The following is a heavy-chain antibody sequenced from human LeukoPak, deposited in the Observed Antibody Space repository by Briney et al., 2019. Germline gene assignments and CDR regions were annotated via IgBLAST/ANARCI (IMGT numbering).Heavy chain of an antibody. CDR2: IIPIFGIA. V-gene: IGHV1-69*04. CDR1: GGTFSSYA. J-gene: IGHJ6*02. Sequence: GASVKVSCKASGGTFSSYAISWVRQAPGQGLEWMGRIIPIFGIANYARKFQGRVTITADKSTSTAYMELSSLRSEDTAVYYCARDRATRDGYNQAFYGMDVWGQGTMVTVSS. D-gene: IGHD5-24*01. CDR3: ARDRATRDGYNQAFYGMDV.